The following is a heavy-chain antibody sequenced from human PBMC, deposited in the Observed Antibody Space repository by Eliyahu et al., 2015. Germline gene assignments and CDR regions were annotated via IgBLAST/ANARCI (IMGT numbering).Heavy chain of an antibody. Sequence: QVQLQQWGAGLLKPSETLSLTCAVYXGSFSGYYWSWIRQPPGKGXEWIGEINHSGSTNYNPSLKSRVTISVDTSKNQFSLKLSSVTAADTAVYYCARGRLRATRVFDYWGQGTLVTVSS. CDR1: XGSFSGYY. J-gene: IGHJ4*02. V-gene: IGHV4-34*01. CDR2: INHSGST. CDR3: ARGRLRATRVFDY. D-gene: IGHD4-17*01.